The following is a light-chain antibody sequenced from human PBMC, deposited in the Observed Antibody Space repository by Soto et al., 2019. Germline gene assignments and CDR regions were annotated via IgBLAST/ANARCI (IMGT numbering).Light chain of an antibody. CDR2: GAS. CDR1: QSVISS. Sequence: VVITQSPATLSVSPGEKATLSCRPIQSVISSVGWYQQKPGQAPRLLIYGASTRATGIPARFSGSGSGTESTLTISSLQSEDFAVYYCQQYNNWPPWTFGQGAKVDIK. V-gene: IGKV3-15*01. CDR3: QQYNNWPPWT. J-gene: IGKJ1*01.